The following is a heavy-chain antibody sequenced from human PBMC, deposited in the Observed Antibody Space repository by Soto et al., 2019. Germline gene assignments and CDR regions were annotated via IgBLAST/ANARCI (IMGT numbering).Heavy chain of an antibody. V-gene: IGHV1-69*18. D-gene: IGHD3-16*01. CDR2: IIPLYGTT. CDR1: GGTFSTYT. CDR3: ARRLDDRADEGFDV. J-gene: IGHJ3*01. Sequence: QVHLVQSGAGVRKPGSSVKVSCKTSGGTFSTYTIYWVRQAPGQGLEWMGRIIPLYGTTRYAQNFQARVTITAEESTSTTYMELSSLRAEDTALYYCARRLDDRADEGFDVWGEGTAVTVSA.